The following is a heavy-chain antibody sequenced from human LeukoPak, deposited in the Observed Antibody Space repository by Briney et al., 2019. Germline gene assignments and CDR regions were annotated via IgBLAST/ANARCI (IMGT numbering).Heavy chain of an antibody. CDR3: ARDRYSGYEVDY. J-gene: IGHJ4*02. CDR2: IWYDGSSK. V-gene: IGHV3-33*01. CDR1: GFTFSSYG. Sequence: GGSLRLSCAASGFTFSSYGMHWVRQAPGKGLEWVAVIWYDGSSKYYADSVKGRFTISRDNSKNTLYLQMNSLRAEDTAVYYCARDRYSGYEVDYWGQGTLVTVSS. D-gene: IGHD5-12*01.